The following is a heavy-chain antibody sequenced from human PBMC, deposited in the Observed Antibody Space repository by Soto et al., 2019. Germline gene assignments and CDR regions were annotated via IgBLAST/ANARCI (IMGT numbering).Heavy chain of an antibody. Sequence: EVQLVESGGGLVQPGRSLRLSCAASGFTFEDYAMHWVRQAPGKGLEWVSGISWNSGTISYADSVKGRFTISRDNAKNSLYLKMNSLRLEDTALYYCAKADRYDFWSGVWFDRWGQGPLVTVSA. J-gene: IGHJ5*02. CDR3: AKADRYDFWSGVWFDR. CDR1: GFTFEDYA. V-gene: IGHV3-9*01. CDR2: ISWNSGTI. D-gene: IGHD3-3*01.